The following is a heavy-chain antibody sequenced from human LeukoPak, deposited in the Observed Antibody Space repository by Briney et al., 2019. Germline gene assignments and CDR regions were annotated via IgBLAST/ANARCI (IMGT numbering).Heavy chain of an antibody. CDR3: VRSIDY. Sequence: SETLSLTCAVYGGSFSGYYWSWIRQSPGKGLEWIGEINHSGSTNYNPSLKSRVTISVDTSKNQFSLKLSSVTAADTAVYYCVRSIDYWGQGTRVIVSS. V-gene: IGHV4-34*01. D-gene: IGHD6-6*01. J-gene: IGHJ4*02. CDR1: GGSFSGYY. CDR2: INHSGST.